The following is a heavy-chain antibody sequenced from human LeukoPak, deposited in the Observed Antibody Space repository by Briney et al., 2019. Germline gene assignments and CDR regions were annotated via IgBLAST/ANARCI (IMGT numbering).Heavy chain of an antibody. CDR3: ARAGGSYRVFDY. V-gene: IGHV4-34*01. CDR2: INKRGST. CDR1: GGSFSGYY. D-gene: IGHD1-26*01. Sequence: SETLSLTCAVYGGSFSGYYWSRSRQPPRKGLEWIWEINKRGSTNYNPSLKSRVTISVDTSKNQFSLKLSSVTAADTAVYYCARAGGSYRVFDYWGQGNLVTVSS. J-gene: IGHJ4*02.